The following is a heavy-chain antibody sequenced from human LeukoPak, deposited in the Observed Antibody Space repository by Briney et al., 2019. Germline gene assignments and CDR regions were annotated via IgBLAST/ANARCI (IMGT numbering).Heavy chain of an antibody. Sequence: GGSLRLSCAASGFTFSSYGMSWVRQAPGKGLEWVSAISGSGDSTYYAASVKGRFTISRDNSKNTLYLQMNSLRAEDTAVYYCAKGTSGNYWVPFDYWGQGTLVSVSS. CDR3: AKGTSGNYWVPFDY. V-gene: IGHV3-23*01. D-gene: IGHD1-7*01. J-gene: IGHJ4*02. CDR1: GFTFSSYG. CDR2: ISGSGDST.